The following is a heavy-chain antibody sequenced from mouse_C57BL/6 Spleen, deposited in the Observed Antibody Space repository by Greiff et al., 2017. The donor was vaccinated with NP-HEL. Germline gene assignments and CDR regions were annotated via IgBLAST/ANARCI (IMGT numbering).Heavy chain of an antibody. D-gene: IGHD2-4*01. J-gene: IGHJ4*01. CDR3: ARYDYGGTMDY. CDR1: GYTFTSYW. Sequence: QVHVKQPGAELVKPGASVKLSCKASGYTFTSYWMHWVKQRPGQGLEWIGMIHPNSGSTNYNEKFKSKATLTVDKSSSTAYMQLSSLTSEDSAVYYCARYDYGGTMDYWGQGTSVTVSS. V-gene: IGHV1-64*01. CDR2: IHPNSGST.